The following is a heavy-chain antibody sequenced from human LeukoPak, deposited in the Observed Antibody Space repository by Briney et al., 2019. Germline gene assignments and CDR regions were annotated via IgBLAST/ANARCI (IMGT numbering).Heavy chain of an antibody. V-gene: IGHV3-23*01. CDR1: GFTFSSYS. CDR2: ISGSGGST. D-gene: IGHD3-22*01. CDR3: AKGEYYYDSSGYYFPRYYFDY. J-gene: IGHJ4*02. Sequence: GGSLRLSCAASGFTFSSYSMNWVRQAPGKGLEWVSGISGSGGSTNYADSVKGRFTISRDNSKNTLYLQMNSLRAEDTAVYNCAKGEYYYDSSGYYFPRYYFDYWGQGTLVTVSS.